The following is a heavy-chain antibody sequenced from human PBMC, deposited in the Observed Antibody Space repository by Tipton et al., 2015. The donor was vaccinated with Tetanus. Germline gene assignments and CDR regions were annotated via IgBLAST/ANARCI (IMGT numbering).Heavy chain of an antibody. J-gene: IGHJ2*01. D-gene: IGHD2-21*01. CDR1: GYNFSHYS. CDR3: ARRRSAVLSGACHWYFDG. V-gene: IGHV5-51*01. Sequence: QLVQSGAEVGKPGESLKISCQGSGYNFSHYSIGWGRQLPGRGLEWMGIVDPRDSQATYGPSFQGQVTLSADRSINVAYLQWGSLKASDTGLYLCARRRSAVLSGACHWYFDGWGRGALVGFSS. CDR2: VDPRDSQA.